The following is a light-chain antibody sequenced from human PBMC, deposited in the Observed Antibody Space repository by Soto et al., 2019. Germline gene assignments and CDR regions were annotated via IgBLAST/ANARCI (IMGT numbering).Light chain of an antibody. V-gene: IGLV2-23*01. Sequence: QSALTQPASVSGSPGQSITISCTGTSSDVGSYNLVSWYQQHPGKAPKLMIYEGSKRPSGVSNRFSGSKSGNTASLTISGLQDEDEADYYCCSYAGSRFGGGTQLTVL. CDR2: EGS. J-gene: IGLJ3*02. CDR1: SSDVGSYNL. CDR3: CSYAGSR.